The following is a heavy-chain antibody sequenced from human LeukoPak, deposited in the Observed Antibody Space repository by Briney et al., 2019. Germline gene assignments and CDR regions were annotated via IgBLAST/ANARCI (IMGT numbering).Heavy chain of an antibody. J-gene: IGHJ4*02. V-gene: IGHV3-23*01. CDR2: ISGSGGST. CDR1: GFTFSSYA. Sequence: PGGSLRLSCAASGFTFSSYAMSWVRQAPGKGLEWVSAISGSGGSTYYADSVKGRFTISRDNSKNTLYLQMNSLRAEDTAVYYCAKDQGRSSGSIPMYFDYWGQGTLVTVSS. D-gene: IGHD3-22*01. CDR3: AKDQGRSSGSIPMYFDY.